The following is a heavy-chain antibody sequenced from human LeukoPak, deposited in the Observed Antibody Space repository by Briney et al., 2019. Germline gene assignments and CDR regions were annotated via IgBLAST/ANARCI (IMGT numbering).Heavy chain of an antibody. CDR1: GGSISSGGYY. CDR2: IYHSGST. J-gene: IGHJ5*02. V-gene: IGHV4-30-2*01. Sequence: PSETLSLTCTVSGGSISSGGYYWSWIRQPPGKGLEWIGYIYHSGSTYYNPSLKSRVTISVDRSKNQFSLKLSSVTAADTAVYYCARFSQSSGWRLWFDPWGQGTLVTVSS. D-gene: IGHD6-19*01. CDR3: ARFSQSSGWRLWFDP.